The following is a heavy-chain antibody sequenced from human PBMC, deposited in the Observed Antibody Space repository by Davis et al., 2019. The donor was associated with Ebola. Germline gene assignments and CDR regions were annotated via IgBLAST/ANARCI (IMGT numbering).Heavy chain of an antibody. CDR3: ARVPEYYYYYYMDV. V-gene: IGHV3-7*04. CDR1: GFTFSIYW. J-gene: IGHJ6*03. CDR2: IKQDGSEK. Sequence: PGGSLRLSCEASGFTFSIYWMTWVRQAPGKGLEWVANIKQDGSEKYYVDSVKGRFTISRDNAKNSLYLQMNSLRAEDTAVYYCARVPEYYYYYYMDVWGKGTTVTVSS.